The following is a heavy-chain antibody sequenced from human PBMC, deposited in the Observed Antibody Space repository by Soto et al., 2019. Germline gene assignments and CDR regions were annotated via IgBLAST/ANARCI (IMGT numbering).Heavy chain of an antibody. CDR2: IKYDGSEK. Sequence: EVQLVESGGGLVQPGGSLRLSGPASGFTFSSYWMSWVRQAPGRGLEWMASIKYDGSEKYYVDSVKGRLTISRDNAKNSLYLQMNSLRAEDTAVYYCASSPHKDSRPDYWGQGTLVTVSS. V-gene: IGHV3-7*03. J-gene: IGHJ4*02. D-gene: IGHD3-22*01. CDR3: ASSPHKDSRPDY. CDR1: GFTFSSYW.